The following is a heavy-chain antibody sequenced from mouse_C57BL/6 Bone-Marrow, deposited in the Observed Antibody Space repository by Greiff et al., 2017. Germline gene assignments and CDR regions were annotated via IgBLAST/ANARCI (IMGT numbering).Heavy chain of an antibody. CDR1: GYTFTSYW. D-gene: IGHD1-1*01. Sequence: VQLQQPGAELVRPGSSVKLSCKASGYTFTSYWMDWVKQRPGQGLEWIGNIYPSDSETHYNQKFKDKATLTVDKSSSTAYMQLSSLTSEDSAVYYCARWGYGSIWFAYWGQGTLVTVSA. CDR3: ARWGYGSIWFAY. V-gene: IGHV1-61*01. CDR2: IYPSDSET. J-gene: IGHJ3*01.